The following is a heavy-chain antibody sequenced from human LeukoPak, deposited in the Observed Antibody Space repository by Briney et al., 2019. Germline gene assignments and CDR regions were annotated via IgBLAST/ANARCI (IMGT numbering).Heavy chain of an antibody. CDR1: GGSINSHY. J-gene: IGHJ4*02. D-gene: IGHD3-3*02. CDR2: VYYTGGT. CDR3: TRGSIYDFDS. Sequence: PSETLSLTCTVSGGSINSHYWHWIRQPPGTRLEWIGYVYYTGGTNYKSSLESGVTISIPTSNKQFSLRPTSVTAADTALYYCTRGSIYDFDSWGQGTLVSVSS. V-gene: IGHV4-59*11.